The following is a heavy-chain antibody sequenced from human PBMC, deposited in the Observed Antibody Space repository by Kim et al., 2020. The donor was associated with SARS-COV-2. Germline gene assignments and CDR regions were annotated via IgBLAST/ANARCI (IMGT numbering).Heavy chain of an antibody. CDR1: GGSFSGYY. Sequence: SETLSLTCAVYGGSFSGYYWSWIRQPPGKGLEWIGEINHSGSTNYNPSLKSRVTISVDTPKNQPPLKLSSLTPADTPVYYCARVTRRWPVGGPLYYYMD. CDR2: INHSGST. D-gene: IGHD6-19*01. J-gene: IGHJ6*03. V-gene: IGHV4-34*01. CDR3: ARVTRRWPVGGPLYYYMD.